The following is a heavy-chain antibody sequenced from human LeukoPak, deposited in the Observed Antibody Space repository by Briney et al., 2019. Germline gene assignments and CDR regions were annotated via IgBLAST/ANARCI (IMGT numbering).Heavy chain of an antibody. CDR1: GGSISSSSYY. D-gene: IGHD5-18*01. Sequence: SETLSLTCTVSGGSISSSSYYWGWIRQPPGKGLGWIGSINYSGSTYYNVSLKSRVTISVDTSKNQFSLKLSSVTAADTAVYYCARDGLWIQNAFDIWGQGTMVTVSS. CDR2: INYSGST. J-gene: IGHJ3*02. CDR3: ARDGLWIQNAFDI. V-gene: IGHV4-39*07.